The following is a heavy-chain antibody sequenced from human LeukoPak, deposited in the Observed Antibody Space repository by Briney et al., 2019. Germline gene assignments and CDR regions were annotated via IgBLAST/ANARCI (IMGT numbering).Heavy chain of an antibody. J-gene: IGHJ5*02. Sequence: GASVKVSCKASGYTFTGYYMHWVRQAPGQGLEWMGWINPNSGGTNYAQKFQGRVTMTRDTSISTAYMELSRLISDDTAVYYCARVAATATLDWFDPWGQGTLVTVSP. CDR2: INPNSGGT. CDR3: ARVAATATLDWFDP. V-gene: IGHV1-2*02. CDR1: GYTFTGYY. D-gene: IGHD2-15*01.